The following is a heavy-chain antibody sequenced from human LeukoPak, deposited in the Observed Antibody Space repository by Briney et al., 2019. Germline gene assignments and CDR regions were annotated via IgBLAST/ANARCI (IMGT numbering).Heavy chain of an antibody. CDR2: ISSSSSYI. Sequence: SGGSLRLFCAASGFTFSSYSMNSVRQAPGKGLEWVSSISSSSSYIYYADSVKGRFTISRDNAKNSLYLQMNSLRAEDTAVYYCARVDIAAAGDFDYWGQGTLVTVSS. CDR3: ARVDIAAAGDFDY. V-gene: IGHV3-21*01. J-gene: IGHJ4*02. CDR1: GFTFSSYS. D-gene: IGHD6-13*01.